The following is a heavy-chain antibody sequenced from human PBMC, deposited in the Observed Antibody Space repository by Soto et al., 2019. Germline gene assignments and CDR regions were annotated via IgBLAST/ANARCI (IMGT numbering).Heavy chain of an antibody. CDR1: GFTFDDCA. CDR3: AKDSVALLWFGASDY. D-gene: IGHD3-10*01. V-gene: IGHV3-9*01. J-gene: IGHJ4*02. CDR2: ISWNSGSI. Sequence: EVQLVESGGGLVQPGRSLRLSCAASGFTFDDCAMHWVRQAPGKGLEWVSGISWNSGSIGYADSVKGRFTISRDNAKNSLYLQMNSLRAEDTALYYCAKDSVALLWFGASDYWGQGTLVTVSS.